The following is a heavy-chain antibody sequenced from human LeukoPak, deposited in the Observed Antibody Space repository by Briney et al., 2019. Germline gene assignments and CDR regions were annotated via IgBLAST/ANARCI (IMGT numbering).Heavy chain of an antibody. D-gene: IGHD3-10*01. Sequence: SETLSLTCTVSGGSISSYYWSWIRQPPGKGLEWIGEINHSGSTNYNPSLKSRVTISVDTSKNQFSLRLSSVTAADTAVYYCARRRSFWYYIDYWGQGTLVTVSS. CDR3: ARRRSFWYYIDY. V-gene: IGHV4-34*01. CDR2: INHSGST. J-gene: IGHJ4*02. CDR1: GGSISSYY.